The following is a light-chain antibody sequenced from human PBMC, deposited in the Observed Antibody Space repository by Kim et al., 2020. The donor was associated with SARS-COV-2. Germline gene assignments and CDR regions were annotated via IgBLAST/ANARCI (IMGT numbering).Light chain of an antibody. CDR2: KAS. J-gene: IGKJ1*01. Sequence: DIQMTQSPSTLSVSVGDSVTITCRASRPIVSWLAWYQQKPGKAPNLLIYKASSLESGVPSRFSGSGSGTEFTLTISSLQPDDFATYYCHLNDRFWTSGQGTKLVIK. CDR3: HLNDRFWT. V-gene: IGKV1-5*03. CDR1: RPIVSW.